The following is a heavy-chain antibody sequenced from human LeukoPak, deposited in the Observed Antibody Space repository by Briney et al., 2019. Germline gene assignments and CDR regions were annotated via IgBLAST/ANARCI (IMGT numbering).Heavy chain of an antibody. D-gene: IGHD5-18*01. CDR2: ISSSSSYI. CDR3: ARDADTATPFFDY. CDR1: GFTFSSYS. J-gene: IGHJ4*02. V-gene: IGHV3-21*01. Sequence: GGSLRLSCAASGFTFSSYSMNWVRQAPGKGLEWVSSISSSSSYIYYADSVTGRFTISRDNAKDSLYLQMNSLRAEDTAVYYCARDADTATPFFDYWGQGTLVTVSS.